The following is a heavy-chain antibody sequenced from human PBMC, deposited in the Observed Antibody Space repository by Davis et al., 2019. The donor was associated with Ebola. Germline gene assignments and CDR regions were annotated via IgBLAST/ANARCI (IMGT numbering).Heavy chain of an antibody. J-gene: IGHJ4*02. CDR3: AREDGGNTRFDY. V-gene: IGHV3-30*04. CDR2: MAIDGSDVK. Sequence: GESLKISCAASGFTFSSYVMHWVRQAPGKGLEWVAVMAIDGSDVKQYTDSAKGRFTISRDNAKNTLFLQMSSLRAEDTAVYYCAREDGGNTRFDYWGRGILVAVSS. D-gene: IGHD4-23*01. CDR1: GFTFSSYV.